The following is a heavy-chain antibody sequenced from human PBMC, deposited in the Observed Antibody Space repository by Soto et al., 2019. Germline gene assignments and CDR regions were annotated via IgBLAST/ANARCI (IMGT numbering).Heavy chain of an antibody. CDR1: GGSISSGGYY. D-gene: IGHD3-3*01. J-gene: IGHJ6*02. CDR3: ARAYPNFWSGSSYYYYGMDV. CDR2: IYYSGST. V-gene: IGHV4-31*03. Sequence: ASETLSLTCTVSGGSISSGGYYWGWIRQHPGKGLEWIGYIYYSGSTYYNPSLKSRVTISVDTSKNQFSLKLSSVTAADTAVYYCARAYPNFWSGSSYYYYGMDVWGQGTTVTVSS.